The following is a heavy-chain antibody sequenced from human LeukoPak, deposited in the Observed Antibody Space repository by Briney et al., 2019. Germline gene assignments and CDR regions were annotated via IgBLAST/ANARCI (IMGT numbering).Heavy chain of an antibody. CDR2: ISAYNGNT. D-gene: IGHD3-10*01. CDR1: GGTFSSYA. Sequence: ASVKVSCKASGGTFSSYAISWVRQAPGQGLEWMGWISAYNGNTNYAQKLQGRVTMTTDTSTSTAYMELRSLRSDDTAVYYCARDVWFGELKAGAFDIWGQGTMVTVSS. J-gene: IGHJ3*02. V-gene: IGHV1-18*01. CDR3: ARDVWFGELKAGAFDI.